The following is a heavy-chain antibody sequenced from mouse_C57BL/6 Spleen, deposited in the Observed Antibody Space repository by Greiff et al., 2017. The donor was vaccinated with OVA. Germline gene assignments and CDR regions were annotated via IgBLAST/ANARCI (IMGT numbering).Heavy chain of an antibody. CDR2: IDPSDSYT. J-gene: IGHJ4*01. CDR1: GYTFPSSW. D-gene: IGHD3-2*02. V-gene: IGHV1-59*01. CDR3: ARPETAQATFYAMDY. Sequence: QVQLQQPGAELVRPGTSVKLSCKASGYTFPSSWLHLVKQRPCQGLAWIGVIDPSDSYTNYNQKFKGKATLTVDTSSSTAYMQLSSLTSEDSAVYYCARPETAQATFYAMDYWGQGTSVTVSS.